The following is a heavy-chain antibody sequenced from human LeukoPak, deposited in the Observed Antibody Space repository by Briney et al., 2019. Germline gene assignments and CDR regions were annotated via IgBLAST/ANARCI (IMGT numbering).Heavy chain of an antibody. CDR2: IYYSGST. Sequence: PSETLSLTCTVSGGSFSSYYWSWIRQPPGKGLEWIGYIYYSGSTIYNPCLKSRVAMSVDTSKDQFSLKLTSVTAADTALYYCARQGSVGLADAFDVWGQGTMVTVSS. CDR3: ARQGSVGLADAFDV. CDR1: GGSFSSYY. D-gene: IGHD3/OR15-3a*01. V-gene: IGHV4-59*08. J-gene: IGHJ3*01.